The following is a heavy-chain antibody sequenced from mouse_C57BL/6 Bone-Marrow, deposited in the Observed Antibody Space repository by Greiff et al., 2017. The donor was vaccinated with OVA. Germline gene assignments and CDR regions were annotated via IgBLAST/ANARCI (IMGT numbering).Heavy chain of an antibody. J-gene: IGHJ2*01. Sequence: EVKLQQSGPELVKPGASVKISCKASGYTFTDYYMNWVKQSHGKSLEWIGDINPNNGGTSYNQKFKGKATLTVDKSSSTAYMELRSLTSEDSAVYYCARGGYYGSSPDYWGQGTTLTVSS. CDR1: GYTFTDYY. V-gene: IGHV1-26*01. CDR3: ARGGYYGSSPDY. D-gene: IGHD1-1*01. CDR2: INPNNGGT.